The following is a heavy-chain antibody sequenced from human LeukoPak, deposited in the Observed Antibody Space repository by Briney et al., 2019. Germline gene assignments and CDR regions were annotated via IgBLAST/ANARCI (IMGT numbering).Heavy chain of an antibody. D-gene: IGHD1-26*01. CDR2: INPNSGGT. Sequence: ASVKVSCKASGYTFTGYYIHWVRQAPGQGLEWMGWINPNSGGTRYGPKFQGRVIMTRDTSISTAYMELGNLRSDDTAVYYCARGDGSYLLWGQGTLVTVSS. CDR1: GYTFTGYY. V-gene: IGHV1-2*02. J-gene: IGHJ4*02. CDR3: ARGDGSYLL.